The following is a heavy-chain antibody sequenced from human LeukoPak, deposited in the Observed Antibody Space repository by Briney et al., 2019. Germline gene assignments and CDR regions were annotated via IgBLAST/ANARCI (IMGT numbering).Heavy chain of an antibody. Sequence: GGSLRLSCAASGFIFSNYALTWVRQAPGKGLEWVSSISGSGDSTYYADSVRGRFTISRDNSRNILNFQMNSLRAEDTALYYCAPRYFNGGRDYYFDFWGQGALVTVSS. J-gene: IGHJ4*02. D-gene: IGHD2-21*01. V-gene: IGHV3-23*01. CDR1: GFIFSNYA. CDR2: ISGSGDST. CDR3: APRYFNGGRDYYFDF.